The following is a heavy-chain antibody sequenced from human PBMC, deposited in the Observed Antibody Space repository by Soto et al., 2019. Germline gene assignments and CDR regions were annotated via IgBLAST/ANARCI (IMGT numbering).Heavy chain of an antibody. CDR2: IYYSGST. V-gene: IGHV4-31*03. D-gene: IGHD2-15*01. CDR3: ARGGYCSGGSCYHPLYNWFDP. Sequence: PSETLSLTCPVSGGSISSGGYYWSWIRQHPGKGLEWIGYIYYSGSTYYNPSLKSRVTISVDTSKNQFSLKLSSVTAADTAVYYCARGGYCSGGSCYHPLYNWFDPWGQGTLVTVS. CDR1: GGSISSGGYY. J-gene: IGHJ5*02.